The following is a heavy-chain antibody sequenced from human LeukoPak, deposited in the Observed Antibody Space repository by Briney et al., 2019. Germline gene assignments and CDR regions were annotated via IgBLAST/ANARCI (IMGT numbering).Heavy chain of an antibody. Sequence: PGGSLRLSCAASGFTFSSYSMNWVRQAPGKGLEWVSSISSSSSYIYYADSVKGRFTISRDNAKNSLYLQVNSLRAEDTAVYYCARGLANYDILTGYYPFDYWGQGTLVTVSS. J-gene: IGHJ4*02. CDR3: ARGLANYDILTGYYPFDY. CDR2: ISSSSSYI. V-gene: IGHV3-21*01. D-gene: IGHD3-9*01. CDR1: GFTFSSYS.